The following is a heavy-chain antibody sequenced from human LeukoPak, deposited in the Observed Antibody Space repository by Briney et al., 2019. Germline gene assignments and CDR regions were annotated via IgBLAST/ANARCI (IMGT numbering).Heavy chain of an antibody. CDR3: ARDYGDYGFDYYFDY. CDR1: GFTISSNY. D-gene: IGHD4-17*01. Sequence: PGGSLRLSCAASGFTISSNYMSWVRQAPGKGLEWVSYISSSGSTIYYADSVKGRFTISRDNAKNSLYLQMNSLRAEDTAVYYCARDYGDYGFDYYFDYWGQGTLVTVSS. CDR2: ISSSGSTI. V-gene: IGHV3-11*04. J-gene: IGHJ4*02.